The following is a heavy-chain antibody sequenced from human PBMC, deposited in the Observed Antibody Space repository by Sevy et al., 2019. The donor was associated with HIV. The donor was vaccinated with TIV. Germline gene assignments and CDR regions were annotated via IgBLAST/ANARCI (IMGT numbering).Heavy chain of an antibody. V-gene: IGHV3-30*04. CDR2: ISYDGSRT. Sequence: GGSLRLSCAASGFTFSSYAMHWVRQAPGKGLEWVSVISYDGSRTSYADSVKGRFTISRDNSKNTLFLQMNSLRAEDTAVYYCTRVRGLLGWFDSWGQGTLVTVSS. CDR1: GFTFSSYA. D-gene: IGHD3-10*01. CDR3: TRVRGLLGWFDS. J-gene: IGHJ5*01.